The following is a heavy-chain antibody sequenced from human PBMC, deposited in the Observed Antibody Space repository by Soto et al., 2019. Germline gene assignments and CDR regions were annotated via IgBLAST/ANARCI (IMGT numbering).Heavy chain of an antibody. CDR3: ARPGVSDYFAY. V-gene: IGHV1-3*04. Sequence: ASVKVSCKASGYTFPSYAMHWVRQAPGQRLEWMGWINTYNGSTKYSQNFQGRVTITRDTSASTAYMELSSLRSEDTAVYYCARPGVSDYFAYWGQGALVTVSS. CDR1: GYTFPSYA. CDR2: INTYNGST. J-gene: IGHJ4*02. D-gene: IGHD2-8*01.